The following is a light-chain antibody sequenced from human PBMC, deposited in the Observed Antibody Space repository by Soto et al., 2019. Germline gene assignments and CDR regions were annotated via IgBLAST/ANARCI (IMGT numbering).Light chain of an antibody. CDR2: EVS. V-gene: IGLV2-23*02. CDR3: CSYAGSSTYV. CDR1: SSDVGGYNY. Sequence: QSALTQPASVSGSPVQSITISCTGTSSDVGGYNYVSWYQQHPGKAPKLMIYEVSNRPSGVSNRFSGSKSGNTAFLTISGLQAEDEADYYCCSYAGSSTYVFGTGTKVTVL. J-gene: IGLJ1*01.